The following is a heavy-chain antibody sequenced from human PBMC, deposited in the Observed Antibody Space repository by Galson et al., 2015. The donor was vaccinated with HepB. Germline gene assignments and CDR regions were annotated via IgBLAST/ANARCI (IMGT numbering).Heavy chain of an antibody. J-gene: IGHJ4*02. CDR2: IDWDDDK. D-gene: IGHD6-13*01. V-gene: IGHV2-70*11. CDR1: GFSLSARTMC. Sequence: PALVKPTQTLTLTCTFSGFSLSARTMCVSWIRQPPGKALEWLARIDWDDDKYYSTSLKTRLTISKDTSKNQVVLTVTNVDPVDTATYYCARAAAGRYYFDYWGQGILVAVSS. CDR3: ARAAAGRYYFDY.